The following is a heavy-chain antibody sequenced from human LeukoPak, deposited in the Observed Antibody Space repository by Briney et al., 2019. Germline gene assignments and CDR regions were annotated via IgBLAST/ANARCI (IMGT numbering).Heavy chain of an antibody. CDR1: GFTFSSYA. CDR2: ISGSGGST. Sequence: GGSLRLSCAASGFTFSSYAMAWVRQAPGKGLEWVSAISGSGGSTYYADSVKGRFTISRDNSKNTLYLQMNSLRAEDTAVYYCAKLSGKTVAGTNYYFDYWGQGTLVTVSS. J-gene: IGHJ4*02. D-gene: IGHD6-19*01. V-gene: IGHV3-23*01. CDR3: AKLSGKTVAGTNYYFDY.